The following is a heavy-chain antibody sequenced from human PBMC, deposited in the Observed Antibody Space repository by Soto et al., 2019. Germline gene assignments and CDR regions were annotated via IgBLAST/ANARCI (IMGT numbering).Heavy chain of an antibody. V-gene: IGHV3-23*01. CDR3: ATAGLTGTV. CDR1: GFTFSSNE. D-gene: IGHD3-9*01. Sequence: GGSMRLSCAPSGFTFSSNEMNWVRQAPGKVLEWVSCFSVSGGRRFSSDAVWVIVTISRYSTKKMQYLQMHSKRLEATDLDYCATAGLTGTVWGQGTTVTVSS. CDR2: FSVSGGRR. J-gene: IGHJ6*02.